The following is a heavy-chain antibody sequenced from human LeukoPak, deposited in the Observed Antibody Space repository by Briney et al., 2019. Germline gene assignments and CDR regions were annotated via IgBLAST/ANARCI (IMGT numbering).Heavy chain of an antibody. D-gene: IGHD2-15*01. Sequence: VASVKVSCKASGGTFSTSGITWVRQALGQGLEWMGGITPIFGTPNYAQKFQGRVTIIADESMSTAYMDLRSLRSEDTAVYYCARRGLLDVSHAFDIWGQGTLVTVSS. J-gene: IGHJ3*02. CDR2: ITPIFGTP. CDR1: GGTFSTSG. V-gene: IGHV1-69*01. CDR3: ARRGLLDVSHAFDI.